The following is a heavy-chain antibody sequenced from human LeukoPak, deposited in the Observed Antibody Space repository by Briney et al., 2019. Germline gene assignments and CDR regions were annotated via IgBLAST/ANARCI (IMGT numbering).Heavy chain of an antibody. CDR1: GGSSSNYY. J-gene: IGHJ4*02. D-gene: IGHD4-17*01. V-gene: IGHV4-59*01. CDR2: ISYTENT. CDR3: TREPDTVTGGV. Sequence: SETLSLTCTVSGGSSSNYYWSWIRQPPGKGLEWIGYISYTENTDYNPSLRSRVTISVDTSKNQFSLTLSSVTAAATAVYYSTREPDTVTGGVWGQGTRVTVSS.